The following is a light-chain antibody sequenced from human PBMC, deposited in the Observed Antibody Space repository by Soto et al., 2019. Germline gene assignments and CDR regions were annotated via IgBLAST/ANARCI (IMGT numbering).Light chain of an antibody. J-gene: IGLJ3*02. CDR2: GNR. Sequence: QAVVTQPPSVSGAPGQRVTISCTGNNSNLGAGYDVHWYQQLPGAAPKLVIFGNRNRPSGVPERFSGSKSGTSASLAITGLQAEDGADYYCQAYDYRLTASVFGGGTKLTVL. V-gene: IGLV1-40*01. CDR3: QAYDYRLTASV. CDR1: NSNLGAGYD.